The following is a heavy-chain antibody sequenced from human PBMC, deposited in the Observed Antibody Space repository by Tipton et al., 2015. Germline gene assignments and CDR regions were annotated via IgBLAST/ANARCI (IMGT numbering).Heavy chain of an antibody. D-gene: IGHD1-26*01. V-gene: IGHV1-18*01. CDR1: GYPFSSYG. CDR2: LSPYNAHT. J-gene: IGHJ4*02. CDR3: ARDRGATRSSIDY. Sequence: LVQSGAEVKKPGASVKVSCKTSGYPFSSYGISWVRQAPGQGLEWMGWLSPYNAHTNYAQSLQGRVTMTTDTSTNTAYMELRSLRSDDTAVYYCARDRGATRSSIDYWGLGTLVTVSS.